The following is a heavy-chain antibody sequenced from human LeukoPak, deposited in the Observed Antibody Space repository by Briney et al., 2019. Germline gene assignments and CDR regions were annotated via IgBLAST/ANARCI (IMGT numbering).Heavy chain of an antibody. CDR3: ARALGYCSGGSCYSRFVSWFDP. V-gene: IGHV1-3*01. CDR2: INAGNGNT. CDR1: GYTFTSYA. Sequence: ASVKVSCKASGYTFTSYAMHWVRQAPGQRLEWMGWINAGNGNTKYSQKFQGRVTITRDTSASTAYMELSSLRSEGTAVYYCARALGYCSGGSCYSRFVSWFDPWGQGTLVTVSS. D-gene: IGHD2-15*01. J-gene: IGHJ5*02.